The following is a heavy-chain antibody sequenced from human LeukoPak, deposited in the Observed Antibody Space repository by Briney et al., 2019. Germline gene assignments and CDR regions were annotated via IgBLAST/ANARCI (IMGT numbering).Heavy chain of an antibody. CDR1: GFIFSDYE. J-gene: IGHJ4*02. V-gene: IGHV3-48*03. Sequence: GGSLRLSCAASGFIFSDYEMNWARQAPGKGLEWISYISTSGSTIYYADSVKGRFTISRDNAKNSLYLQMNSLRAEDTAVFYCARGGGGSGSFLFDYWGQGTLVTVST. D-gene: IGHD3-10*01. CDR2: ISTSGSTI. CDR3: ARGGGGSGSFLFDY.